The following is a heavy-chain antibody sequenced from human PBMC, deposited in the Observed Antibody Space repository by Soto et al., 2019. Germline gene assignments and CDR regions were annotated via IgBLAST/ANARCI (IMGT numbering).Heavy chain of an antibody. V-gene: IGHV3-23*01. J-gene: IGHJ5*02. CDR3: AKNQGVELVPLATVDWFDP. CDR2: ISGSGFKK. Sequence: GGSLRLSCAASGFTFSDHGMQWVRQAPGKGLEWISSISGSGFKKYYADSVKGRFTISRDNSKSTVYLELNNLSAEDTAVYHCAKNQGVELVPLATVDWFDPWGQGSVVTVSS. CDR1: GFTFSDHG. D-gene: IGHD1-26*01.